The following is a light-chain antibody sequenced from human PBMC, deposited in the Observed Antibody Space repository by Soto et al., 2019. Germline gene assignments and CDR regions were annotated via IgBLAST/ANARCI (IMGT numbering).Light chain of an antibody. Sequence: QSALTQPASVSGSPGQSITISCTGTSSDVGGYNYVSWYQQHPGKAPKLMIYDVSNRPSGVSNRFSGSKSGNTAPLTISGLQAEDEADSYCSSYTSSSISYVFGTGTKVTVL. J-gene: IGLJ1*01. CDR1: SSDVGGYNY. CDR2: DVS. V-gene: IGLV2-14*01. CDR3: SSYTSSSISYV.